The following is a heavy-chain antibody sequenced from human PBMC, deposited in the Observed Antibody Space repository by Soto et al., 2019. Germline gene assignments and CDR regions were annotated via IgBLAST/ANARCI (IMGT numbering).Heavy chain of an antibody. CDR1: GLTFSSYS. CDR2: ISSSSSYI. Sequence: GGSLRLSCAASGLTFSSYSMNWVRQAPGKGLEWVSSISSSSSYIYYADSVKGRFTISRDNAKNSLYLQMNSLRAEDTAVYYCARVSYGDYSLDYWGQGTLVTVSS. D-gene: IGHD4-17*01. V-gene: IGHV3-21*01. CDR3: ARVSYGDYSLDY. J-gene: IGHJ4*02.